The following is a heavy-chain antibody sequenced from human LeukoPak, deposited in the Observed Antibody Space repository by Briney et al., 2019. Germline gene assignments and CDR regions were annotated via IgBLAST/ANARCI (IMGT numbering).Heavy chain of an antibody. Sequence: PGGSLRLSCAASGFTFSSYAMHWVRQAPGKGLEWVAVISYDGSNKYYADSVKGRFTISRDNSKNTLYLQMNSLRAEDTAVYYCAREGWNYDLGRIFYYYFYYMDVWGKGTTVTVSS. CDR2: ISYDGSNK. V-gene: IGHV3-30-3*01. CDR1: GFTFSSYA. CDR3: AREGWNYDLGRIFYYYFYYMDV. D-gene: IGHD1-7*01. J-gene: IGHJ6*03.